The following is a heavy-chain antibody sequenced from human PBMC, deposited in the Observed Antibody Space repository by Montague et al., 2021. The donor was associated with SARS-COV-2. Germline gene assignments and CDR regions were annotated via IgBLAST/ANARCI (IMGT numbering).Heavy chain of an antibody. J-gene: IGHJ6*02. CDR2: IQLEKKRYN. CDR3: ARLKYGMDV. V-gene: IGHV6-1*01. CDR1: GDSVVGHRRR. Sequence: CAISGDSVVGHRRRSEEHTSELQSRFDFVCRIQLEKKRYNDYAVSVKSRISINPDTSKNQFSLQLNSVTPDDTAVYYCARLKYGMDVWGQGTTVTVSS.